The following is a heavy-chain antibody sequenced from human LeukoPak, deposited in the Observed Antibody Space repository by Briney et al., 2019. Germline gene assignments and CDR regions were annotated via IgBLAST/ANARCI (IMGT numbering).Heavy chain of an antibody. J-gene: IGHJ3*02. CDR3: ATGAYCTNGVCYRHAFDI. V-gene: IGHV4-34*01. CDR2: INHGGST. CDR1: GGSFSGYY. D-gene: IGHD2-8*01. Sequence: SETLSLTCAVYGGSFSGYYWTWIRQPPGKGLEWIGEINHGGSTNLNPSLKSRVTISVDTSKNQFSLKLSSVTAADTAVYYCATGAYCTNGVCYRHAFDIWGQGTMVTVSS.